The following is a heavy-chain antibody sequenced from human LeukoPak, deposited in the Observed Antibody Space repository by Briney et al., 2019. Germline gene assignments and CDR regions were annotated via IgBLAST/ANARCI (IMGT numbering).Heavy chain of an antibody. CDR1: GYTFTSYG. D-gene: IGHD3-3*01. CDR2: ISAYNGNT. Sequence: ASVKVSCKASGYTFTSYGISWVRQAPGQGLEWMGWISAYNGNTNYAQKLQGRVTMTTDTSTCTAYMELRSLRSDDTAVYYCARDQANYDFWSGWDDWYFDLWGRGTLVTVSS. CDR3: ARDQANYDFWSGWDDWYFDL. J-gene: IGHJ2*01. V-gene: IGHV1-18*01.